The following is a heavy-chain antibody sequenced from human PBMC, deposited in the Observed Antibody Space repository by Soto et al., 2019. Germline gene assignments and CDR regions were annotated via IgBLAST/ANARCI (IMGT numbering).Heavy chain of an antibody. CDR1: GGSFSGYY. CDR3: ARGQLRGIAAAGSFDY. Sequence: SETLSLTCAVYGGSFSGYYWSWIRQPPGKGLEWIGEINHSGSTNYNPSLKSRVTISVDTSKNQFSLKLSSVTAADTAVYYCARGQLRGIAAAGSFDYWGQGTLVTVSS. CDR2: INHSGST. V-gene: IGHV4-34*01. J-gene: IGHJ4*02. D-gene: IGHD6-13*01.